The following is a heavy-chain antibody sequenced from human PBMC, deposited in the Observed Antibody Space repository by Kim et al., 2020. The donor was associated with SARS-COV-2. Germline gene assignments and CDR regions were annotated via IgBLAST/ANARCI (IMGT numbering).Heavy chain of an antibody. CDR3: ARDLYSGLGRYSSSWYWFDP. CDR1: GYTFTSYG. D-gene: IGHD6-13*01. V-gene: IGHV1-18*01. Sequence: ASVKVSCKASGYTFTSYGISWVRQAPGQGLEWMGWISAYNGNTNYAQKLQGRVTMTTDTSTSTAYMELRSLRSDDTAVYYCARDLYSGLGRYSSSWYWFDPWGQGTLVTVSS. CDR2: ISAYNGNT. J-gene: IGHJ5*02.